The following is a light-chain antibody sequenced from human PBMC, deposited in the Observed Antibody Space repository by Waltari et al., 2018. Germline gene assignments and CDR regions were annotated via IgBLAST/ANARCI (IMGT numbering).Light chain of an antibody. CDR1: KLATKH. CDR2: QNN. CDR3: QALDRRTVEVV. V-gene: IGLV3-1*01. Sequence: SYDLTQQPSVFVSPGQTASITCCGGKLATKHDCWYQQKQGQSPVLVIYQNNKRPSGLPELFASSNSGRTATRTISGGHSIDEADYFCQALDRRTVEVVFGGGTSLAVL. J-gene: IGLJ2*01.